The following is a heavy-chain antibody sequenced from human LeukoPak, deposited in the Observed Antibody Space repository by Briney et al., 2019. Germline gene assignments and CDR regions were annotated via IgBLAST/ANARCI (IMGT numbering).Heavy chain of an antibody. D-gene: IGHD3-10*01. CDR1: GXTFSEYS. Sequence: PGGSLRLSCAASGXTFSEYSMHWVRQAPGKGLEYVSAISTNGGSTYYANSVEGRFTISRDDPKNTLDLQMGSLRPEDMAVYYCARGFRYYGSGINYWGQGTLVTVSS. CDR2: ISTNGGST. V-gene: IGHV3-64*01. CDR3: ARGFRYYGSGINY. J-gene: IGHJ4*02.